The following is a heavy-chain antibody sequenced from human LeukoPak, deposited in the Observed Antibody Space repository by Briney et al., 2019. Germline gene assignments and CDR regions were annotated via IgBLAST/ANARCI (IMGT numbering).Heavy chain of an antibody. CDR2: INSDGINT. J-gene: IGHJ4*02. D-gene: IGHD6-13*01. CDR3: ARVDSSNWYEYRGYFDY. CDR1: GFTFSNYW. Sequence: PGGSLRLSCAASGFTFSNYWMHWVRQAPGKGLVWVSRINSDGINTSYADSVKGRFTISRDNAKNTLNLQMNSLRAEDTAVYYCARVDSSNWYEYRGYFDYWGQGTLVTVSS. V-gene: IGHV3-74*01.